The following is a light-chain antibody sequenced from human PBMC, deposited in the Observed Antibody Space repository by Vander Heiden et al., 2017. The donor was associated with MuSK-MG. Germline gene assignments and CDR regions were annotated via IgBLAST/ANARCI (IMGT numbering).Light chain of an antibody. CDR2: DAS. J-gene: IGKJ2*01. V-gene: IGKV1-5*01. Sequence: DIHMTQSPSTLSASVGDRVTITCRASQSISSWLAWYQQKPGKAPKLLIYDASSLESGVPSRFSGSGSGTEFTLTISSLQPDDFATYYCQQDNSYPVTFGQGTKLEIK. CDR3: QQDNSYPVT. CDR1: QSISSW.